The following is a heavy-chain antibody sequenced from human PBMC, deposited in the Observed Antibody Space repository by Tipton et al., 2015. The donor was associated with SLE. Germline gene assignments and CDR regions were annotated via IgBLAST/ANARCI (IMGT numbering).Heavy chain of an antibody. Sequence: TLSLTCTVSGGSISSYYWTWIRPPAGKGLEYIRHPYTSGNYNYNPSPKSRLTISLDASTNQFSLRLSSVTAADTAVYYCARAGDYYDRLGFGFLYYGLDVWGQGTTVTVSS. V-gene: IGHV4-4*07. D-gene: IGHD3-22*01. CDR1: GGSISSYY. CDR3: ARAGDYYDRLGFGFLYYGLDV. J-gene: IGHJ6*02. CDR2: PYTSGNY.